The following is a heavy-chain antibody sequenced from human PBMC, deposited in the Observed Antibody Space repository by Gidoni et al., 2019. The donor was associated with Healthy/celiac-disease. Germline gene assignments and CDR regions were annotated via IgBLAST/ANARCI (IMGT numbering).Heavy chain of an antibody. CDR3: AREKIVGATDY. CDR1: GFTCSRYW. Sequence: EVQLVESGGGLVQPGGSLRLACAAAGFTCSRYWMSWVRQATGKGLEWVANIKQDGSEKYYVVSVKGRFTISRDNAKNSLYLQMNSLRAEDTAVYYCAREKIVGATDYWGQGTLVTVSS. D-gene: IGHD1-26*01. CDR2: IKQDGSEK. V-gene: IGHV3-7*03. J-gene: IGHJ4*02.